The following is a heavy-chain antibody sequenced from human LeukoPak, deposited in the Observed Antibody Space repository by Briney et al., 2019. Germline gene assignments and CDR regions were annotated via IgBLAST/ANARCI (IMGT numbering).Heavy chain of an antibody. CDR3: AKVDTDIVVVPAAISVALLRSWYPPYFDY. Sequence: GGSLRLSCAASGFTFSSYAMSWVRQAPGKGLEWVSAISGSGGSTYYADSVKGRFTISRDNSKNTLYLQMNSLRAEDTAVYYCAKVDTDIVVVPAAISVALLRSWYPPYFDYWGQGTLVTVSS. V-gene: IGHV3-23*01. CDR1: GFTFSSYA. J-gene: IGHJ4*02. D-gene: IGHD2-2*01. CDR2: ISGSGGST.